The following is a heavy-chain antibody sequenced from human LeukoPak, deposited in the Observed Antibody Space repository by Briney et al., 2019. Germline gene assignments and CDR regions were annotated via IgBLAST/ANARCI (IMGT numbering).Heavy chain of an antibody. D-gene: IGHD3-3*01. CDR3: AKERDFWRGYYYYYYMDV. V-gene: IGHV4-59*01. J-gene: IGHJ6*03. CDR1: GGSISSYY. CDR2: IYYSGST. Sequence: SETLSLTCTVSGGSISSYYWSWIRQPPGKGLEWIGYIYYSGSTNYNPSLKSRVTISVDTSKNQFSLKLSSVTAADTAVYYCAKERDFWRGYYYYYYMDVWDKGTTVTVSS.